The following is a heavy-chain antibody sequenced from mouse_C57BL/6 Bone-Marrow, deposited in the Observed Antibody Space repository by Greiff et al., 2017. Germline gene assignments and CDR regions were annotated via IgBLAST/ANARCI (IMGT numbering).Heavy chain of an antibody. CDR1: GFSFNTYA. J-gene: IGHJ2*01. CDR3: VRHGGQPGYYFDY. D-gene: IGHD3-2*01. CDR2: IRSKSNNYAT. Sequence: EVKLVESGGGLVQPKGSLKLSCAASGFSFNTYAMNWVRQAPGKGLEWVARIRSKSNNYATYYADSVKDRFTISRDDSESMLYLQMNNLKTEDTAMYYCVRHGGQPGYYFDYWGQGTTLTVSS. V-gene: IGHV10-1*01.